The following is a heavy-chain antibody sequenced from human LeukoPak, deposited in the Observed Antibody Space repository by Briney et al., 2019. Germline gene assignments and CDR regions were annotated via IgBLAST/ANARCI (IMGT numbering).Heavy chain of an antibody. CDR3: ARMIAAHGFDY. D-gene: IGHD6-13*01. J-gene: IGHJ4*02. CDR1: GYTFTGYY. CDR2: INPNSGGS. V-gene: IGHV1-2*04. Sequence: ASVKVSCKASGYTFTGYYMHWVRQAPGQGLEWMGWINPNSGGSNYAQKFQGWVTMTRDTSISTAYMELSRLRSDDTAVYYCARMIAAHGFDYWGQGTLVTVSS.